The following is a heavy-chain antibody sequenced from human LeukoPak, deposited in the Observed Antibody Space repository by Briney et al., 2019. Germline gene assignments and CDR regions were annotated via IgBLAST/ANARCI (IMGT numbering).Heavy chain of an antibody. D-gene: IGHD3-9*01. CDR3: AKDGRVLRYFDWLSNDDNWFDP. Sequence: GGSLRLSCAASGFTFSSYGIHCVRQAPGKGLEWVAVISYDGSNKYYADSVKGRFTISTDNSKNTLYLQMNSLRAEDTAVYYCAKDGRVLRYFDWLSNDDNWFDPWGQGTLVTVSS. J-gene: IGHJ5*02. V-gene: IGHV3-30*18. CDR1: GFTFSSYG. CDR2: ISYDGSNK.